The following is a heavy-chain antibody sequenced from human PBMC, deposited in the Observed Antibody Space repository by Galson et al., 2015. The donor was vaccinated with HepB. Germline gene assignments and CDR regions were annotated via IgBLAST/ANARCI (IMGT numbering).Heavy chain of an antibody. CDR1: GFMFSRYG. D-gene: IGHD1-26*01. V-gene: IGHV3-30*19. Sequence: SLRLSCAASGFMFSRYGMHWVRQAPGKGLEWVAVISHHSNNKYYADSVKGRFTISRDNSKNTVYLQMNSLSAEDTAIYYCVKDVGWELPPEDWGQGTPVTVAS. J-gene: IGHJ4*02. CDR3: VKDVGWELPPED. CDR2: ISHHSNNK.